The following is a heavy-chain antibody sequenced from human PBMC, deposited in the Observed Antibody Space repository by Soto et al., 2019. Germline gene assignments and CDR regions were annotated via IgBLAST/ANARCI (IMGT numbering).Heavy chain of an antibody. Sequence: GASVKVSCKASGYTFTSYGISWVRQAPGQGLEWMGWISAYNGNTNYAQKLQGRVTMTTDTSTSTAYMELRSLRSDDTAVYYCAREGGRYCSSTSCYWNYYYGMDVWGQGTTVTV. D-gene: IGHD2-2*01. J-gene: IGHJ6*02. CDR3: AREGGRYCSSTSCYWNYYYGMDV. V-gene: IGHV1-18*01. CDR1: GYTFTSYG. CDR2: ISAYNGNT.